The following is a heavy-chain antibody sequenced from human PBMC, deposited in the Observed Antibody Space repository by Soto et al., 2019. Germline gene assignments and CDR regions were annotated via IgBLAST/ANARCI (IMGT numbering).Heavy chain of an antibody. Sequence: EVQLVESGGGLVQPGGSLRLSCAASGFTFSSYEMNWVRQAPGQGLEWVSYISSSGSTIYYADSVKGRFTISRDNAKNSLYLQMNSLRAEDTSVYYCARDLHVGIAAAGNYYYYGMDVWGQGTTVTVSS. CDR3: ARDLHVGIAAAGNYYYYGMDV. V-gene: IGHV3-48*03. CDR1: GFTFSSYE. D-gene: IGHD6-13*01. CDR2: ISSSGSTI. J-gene: IGHJ6*02.